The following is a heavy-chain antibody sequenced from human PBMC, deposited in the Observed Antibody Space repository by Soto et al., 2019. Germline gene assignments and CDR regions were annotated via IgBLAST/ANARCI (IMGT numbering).Heavy chain of an antibody. J-gene: IGHJ4*02. Sequence: EVQLLESGGGLVQPGGSLRLACVASGFTFSGFAMSWVRQAPGSGLEWVSAISDSGSDTYYADSVKGRFTISRNNSKNTLYLQMKSLRVEDTAVYYCAKRVEYSSSTHYFDYWGQGTLVTVSS. D-gene: IGHD6-6*01. V-gene: IGHV3-23*01. CDR1: GFTFSGFA. CDR2: ISDSGSDT. CDR3: AKRVEYSSSTHYFDY.